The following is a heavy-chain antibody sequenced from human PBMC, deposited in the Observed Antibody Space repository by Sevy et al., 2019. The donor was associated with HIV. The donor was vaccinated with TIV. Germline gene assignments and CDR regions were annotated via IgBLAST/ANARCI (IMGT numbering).Heavy chain of an antibody. CDR2: ISYDGSNK. CDR3: AKDRDRKLYDSSGYYYYY. J-gene: IGHJ4*02. Sequence: GESLKISCAASGFTFSSYGMHWVRQAPGKGLEWVAVISYDGSNKYYADSVKGRFTISRDNSKNTLYLQMNSLRAEDTAVYYCAKDRDRKLYDSSGYYYYYWGQGTLVTVSS. CDR1: GFTFSSYG. V-gene: IGHV3-30*18. D-gene: IGHD3-22*01.